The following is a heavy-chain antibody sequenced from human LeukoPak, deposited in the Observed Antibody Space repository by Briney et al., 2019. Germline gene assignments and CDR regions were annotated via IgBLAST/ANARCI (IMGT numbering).Heavy chain of an antibody. V-gene: IGHV3-30*18. Sequence: GGSLRLSCAASGFTFSSYGMHWVRQAPGKGLEWVAVISYDGSNKYYADSVKGRFTISRDNSKNTLYLQMNSLRAEDTAVYYCAKGGYYYDGSGYYTIDYWGQGTLVTVSS. J-gene: IGHJ4*02. D-gene: IGHD3-22*01. CDR2: ISYDGSNK. CDR1: GFTFSSYG. CDR3: AKGGYYYDGSGYYTIDY.